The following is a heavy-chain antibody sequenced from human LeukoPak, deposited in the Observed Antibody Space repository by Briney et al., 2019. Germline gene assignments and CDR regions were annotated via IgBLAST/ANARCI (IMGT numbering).Heavy chain of an antibody. Sequence: GGSLRLSCAASGFTFSNYNMNWVRQAPGKGLEWVSYISSTSSTIYYADSVKGRFTISRDNSKNTLYLQMNSLRAEDTAVYYCAKGPGDYDSSGYYVDYWGQGTLVTVSS. CDR2: ISSTSSTI. D-gene: IGHD3-22*01. V-gene: IGHV3-48*01. CDR3: AKGPGDYDSSGYYVDY. J-gene: IGHJ4*02. CDR1: GFTFSNYN.